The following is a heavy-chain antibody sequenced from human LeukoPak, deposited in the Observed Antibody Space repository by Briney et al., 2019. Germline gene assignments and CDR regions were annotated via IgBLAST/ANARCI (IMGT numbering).Heavy chain of an antibody. Sequence: GGSLRLSCAASGFTFSNYNMNWVRQAPGKGLEWVSSISSGASTIYYADSVKGRFTISRDNAKNSLYLQMNSLSAEDTAVYYCARVGALSSSWLLYWGQGTLVTVSS. D-gene: IGHD6-13*01. CDR1: GFTFSNYN. J-gene: IGHJ4*02. CDR2: ISSGASTI. V-gene: IGHV3-48*04. CDR3: ARVGALSSSWLLY.